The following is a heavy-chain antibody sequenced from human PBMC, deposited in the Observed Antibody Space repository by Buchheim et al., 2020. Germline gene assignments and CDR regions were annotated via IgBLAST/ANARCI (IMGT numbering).Heavy chain of an antibody. Sequence: QVQLQESGPGLVKPSETLSLTCTVSGGSISSYYWSWIRQPPGKGLEWIGYIYYSGSTNYNPSLKSRVTISVDTSKNQFSLKLSSVTAADTAVYYCARGSVGATPAYYWGQGTL. V-gene: IGHV4-59*01. CDR3: ARGSVGATPAYY. J-gene: IGHJ4*02. CDR1: GGSISSYY. D-gene: IGHD1-26*01. CDR2: IYYSGST.